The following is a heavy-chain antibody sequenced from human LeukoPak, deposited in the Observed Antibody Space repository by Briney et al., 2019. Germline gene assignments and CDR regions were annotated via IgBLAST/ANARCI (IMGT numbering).Heavy chain of an antibody. CDR3: AREYNFWSGSHSYNWFDP. Sequence: GGSLRLSCAASGFIFNSYEMNWVRQAPGKGLEWVPYISSSGSPIYYADSVKGRFTISRDNAKNSLYLQMNSLRADDTAVYYCAREYNFWSGSHSYNWFDPWGQGTLVTVSS. CDR1: GFIFNSYE. D-gene: IGHD3-3*01. V-gene: IGHV3-48*03. CDR2: ISSSGSPI. J-gene: IGHJ5*02.